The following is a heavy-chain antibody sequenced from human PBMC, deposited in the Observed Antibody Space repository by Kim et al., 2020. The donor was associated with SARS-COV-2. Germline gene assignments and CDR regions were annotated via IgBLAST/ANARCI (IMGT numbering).Heavy chain of an antibody. J-gene: IGHJ4*02. Sequence: ASVKVSCKASGYTFSDYHIHWVRQAPGQGPEWMAWFNCKSGGTEYSQMFQGRVTVTRDTSISTAYMDLSGLMSDDTAVYYCATWIPVPAGRVPYWGQGTLVTVSS. D-gene: IGHD2-2*03. CDR2: FNCKSGGT. CDR3: ATWIPVPAGRVPY. CDR1: GYTFSDYH. V-gene: IGHV1-2*02.